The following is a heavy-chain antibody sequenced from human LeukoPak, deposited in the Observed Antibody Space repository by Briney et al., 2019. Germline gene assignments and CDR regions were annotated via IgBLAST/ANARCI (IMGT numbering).Heavy chain of an antibody. Sequence: GGSLRLSCAASGNYWMHWVRQAPGKGLEWVARIRTKAESYTTEYAASVKGRFTISRDDSKNSLYLQMNSLKSEDTAVYYCGRKLIAARLGLDSWGQGTLVTVSS. J-gene: IGHJ5*01. V-gene: IGHV3-72*01. CDR3: GRKLIAARLGLDS. CDR1: GNYW. CDR2: IRTKAESYTT. D-gene: IGHD6-6*01.